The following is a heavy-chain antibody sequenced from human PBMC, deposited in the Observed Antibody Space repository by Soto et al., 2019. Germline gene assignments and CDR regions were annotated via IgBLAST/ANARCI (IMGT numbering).Heavy chain of an antibody. V-gene: IGHV4-34*01. CDR2: INHSGST. D-gene: IGHD5-12*01. Sequence: LETLSLTCAVYGGSFSGYYWSWIRQPPGKGLEWIGEINHSGSTNYNPSLKSRVTISVDTSKNQFSLKLSSVTAADTAVYYCARRRGLRQNYYYYYMDVWGKGTTVTVSS. CDR1: GGSFSGYY. J-gene: IGHJ6*03. CDR3: ARRRGLRQNYYYYYMDV.